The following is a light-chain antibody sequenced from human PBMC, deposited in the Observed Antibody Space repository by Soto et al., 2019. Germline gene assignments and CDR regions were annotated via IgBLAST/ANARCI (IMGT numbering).Light chain of an antibody. CDR1: QSVNSDY. CDR2: GTF. Sequence: EIVLTQSPGTLSLSPGERATLSCRASQSVNSDYLAWYQQRPGQAPSLLINGTFNRPTGIPDRFSGTRSGTAFTITISRPEPDDSAVYYCQHYGSSPSFTFGPGTKVDIK. J-gene: IGKJ3*01. CDR3: QHYGSSPSFT. V-gene: IGKV3-20*01.